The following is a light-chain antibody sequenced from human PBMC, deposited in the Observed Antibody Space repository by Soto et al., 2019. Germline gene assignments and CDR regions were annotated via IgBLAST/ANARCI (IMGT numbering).Light chain of an antibody. V-gene: IGLV4-69*01. CDR1: SGHSSYA. Sequence: QPVVTQSPSASASLGASVKLTCTLSSGHSSYAIAWHQQQPEKGPRYLMKVNSDGSHNKGDGIPDRFSGSSSGAERYLTISSLQSEDEADYYCQTWGSGIRVFGGGTKLTVL. CDR2: VNSDGSH. J-gene: IGLJ3*02. CDR3: QTWGSGIRV.